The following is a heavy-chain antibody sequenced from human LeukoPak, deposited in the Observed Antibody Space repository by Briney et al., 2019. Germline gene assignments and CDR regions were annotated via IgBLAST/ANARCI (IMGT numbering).Heavy chain of an antibody. J-gene: IGHJ4*02. CDR3: DREGGFSSSGNCKSDY. CDR1: GFTFSSYG. CDR2: IRYDGSKR. V-gene: IGHV3-30*02. D-gene: IGHD2-15*01. Sequence: GGSLRLSCAASGFTFSSYGMNWVRQAPGKGLEWVALIRYDGSKRWYADSVKGRFTISRDNSKNTLYLEMNSLSAEDAAMAYCDREGGFSSSGNCKSDYWGQGTPVTVSS.